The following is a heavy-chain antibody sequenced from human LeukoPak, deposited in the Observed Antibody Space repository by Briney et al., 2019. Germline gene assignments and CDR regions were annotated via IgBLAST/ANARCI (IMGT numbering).Heavy chain of an antibody. D-gene: IGHD1-1*01. CDR1: GFTFTSSA. CDR3: ATDDVTTGTKTALGY. V-gene: IGHV1-58*01. Sequence: GASVKVSCKASGFTFTSSAVQWVRQARGQGLEWIGWTVVGSGNTNYAQKFQERVTINRDMSTSTAYMELSSLRSEDTAVYYCATDDVTTGTKTALGYWGQGTLVTVSS. CDR2: TVVGSGNT. J-gene: IGHJ4*02.